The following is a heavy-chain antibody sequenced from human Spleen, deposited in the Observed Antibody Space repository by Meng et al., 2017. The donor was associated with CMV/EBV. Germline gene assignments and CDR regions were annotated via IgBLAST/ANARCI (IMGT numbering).Heavy chain of an antibody. CDR2: IKTKVSGGTA. D-gene: IGHD1-14*01. Sequence: SCAGSGFTVRKAWMIWDRQAPGKGLEWVARIKTKVSGGTADYAAPVKGRFTISRDDSKSTLYLQMNSLKTEDTGVYYCTDTGALTPNWGQGTLVTVSS. V-gene: IGHV3-15*01. J-gene: IGHJ4*02. CDR3: TDTGALTPN. CDR1: GFTVRKAW.